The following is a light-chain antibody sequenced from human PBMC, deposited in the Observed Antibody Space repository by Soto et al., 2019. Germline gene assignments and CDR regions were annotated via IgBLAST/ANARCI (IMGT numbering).Light chain of an antibody. V-gene: IGLV1-40*01. CDR3: QSYDSSLSGSDV. CDR1: SSNIGAGYD. Sequence: VLTQPPSVSGAPGQRVTISCTGSSSNIGAGYDVHWYQQLPGTAPKLLIYGNSNRPSGVPDRFSGSKSGTSASLAITGLQAEDEADYYCQSYDSSLSGSDVFGTGTKVTVL. CDR2: GNS. J-gene: IGLJ1*01.